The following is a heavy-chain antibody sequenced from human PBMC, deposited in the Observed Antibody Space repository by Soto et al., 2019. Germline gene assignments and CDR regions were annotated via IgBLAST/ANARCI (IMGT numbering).Heavy chain of an antibody. Sequence: PGGSLRLSCAASGFTFSSYAMHWVRQAPGKGLEWVAVISYDGSNKYYADSVKGRFTISRDNSKNTLYLQMNSLRSEDTAVYYCARVYGDYEGNDYYYYYMDVWGKGTTVTVSS. CDR1: GFTFSSYA. J-gene: IGHJ6*03. V-gene: IGHV3-30-3*01. CDR2: ISYDGSNK. CDR3: ARVYGDYEGNDYYYYYMDV. D-gene: IGHD4-17*01.